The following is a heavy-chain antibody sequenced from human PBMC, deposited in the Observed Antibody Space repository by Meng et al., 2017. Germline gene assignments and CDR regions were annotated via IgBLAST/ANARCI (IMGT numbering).Heavy chain of an antibody. V-gene: IGHV1-69*06. J-gene: IGHJ3*02. CDR1: GGTFSSYA. Sequence: SVKVSCKASGGTFSSYAISWVRQAPGQGLEWMGGIIPIFGTANYAQKFQGRVTITADKSTSTAYMELSSLRSEDTAVYYCARVSEEVVPSDDAFDIWGQGTMVT. D-gene: IGHD3-22*01. CDR3: ARVSEEVVPSDDAFDI. CDR2: IIPIFGTA.